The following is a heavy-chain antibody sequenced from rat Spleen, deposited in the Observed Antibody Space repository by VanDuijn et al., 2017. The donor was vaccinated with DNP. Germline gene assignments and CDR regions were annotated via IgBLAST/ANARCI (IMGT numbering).Heavy chain of an antibody. J-gene: IGHJ2*01. CDR1: GFTFSNYD. D-gene: IGHD5-1*01. CDR2: IGPSGGST. CDR3: ARLLTGKAYYFDY. Sequence: EVQLVESGGGLVQPGRSLKVSCAVSGFTFSNYDMAWVRQAPTKGLEWVASIGPSGGSTYYRDSVKGRFTISRDNAKTTLYLQMDSLRSEETATYYCARLLTGKAYYFDYWGQGVMVTVSS. V-gene: IGHV5S11*01.